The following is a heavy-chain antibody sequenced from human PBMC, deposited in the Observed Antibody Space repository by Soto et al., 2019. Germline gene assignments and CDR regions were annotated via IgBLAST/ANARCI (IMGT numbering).Heavy chain of an antibody. CDR3: ARHRIGSGYYYGMDV. D-gene: IGHD2-15*01. CDR1: GYSFTSYW. J-gene: IGHJ6*02. Sequence: PGESLKISCKGSGYSFTSYWIGWVRQMPGKGLEWMGIIYPGDSDTRYSPSFQGQVTISADKSISTAYLQWSSLKASDTAMYYCARHRIGSGYYYGMDVWGQGTTVTVS. V-gene: IGHV5-51*01. CDR2: IYPGDSDT.